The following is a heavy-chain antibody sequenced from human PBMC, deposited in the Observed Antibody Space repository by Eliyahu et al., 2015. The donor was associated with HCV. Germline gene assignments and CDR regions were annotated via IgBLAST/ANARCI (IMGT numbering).Heavy chain of an antibody. CDR2: ISFDGHDK. CDR1: GFTFSTYA. Sequence: QVQLVESGGGVVQPGRSLRLACAASGFTFSTYAIHWVRQAPGKGLDWVTVISFDGHDKYYAGSVGGRFTISRDTSTNTVHLQMNSLRVEDTAVYYCARALPRNPIDYWGQGALVTVSS. V-gene: IGHV3-30*16. J-gene: IGHJ4*02. CDR3: ARALPRNPIDY.